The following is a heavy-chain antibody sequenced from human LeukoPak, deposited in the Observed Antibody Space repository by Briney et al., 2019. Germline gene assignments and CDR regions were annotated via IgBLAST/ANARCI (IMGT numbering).Heavy chain of an antibody. Sequence: GASVKVSCKASGYTFTSYDINWVRQATGQGLEWMGWINPNSGGTNYAQKFQGRVTMTRDTSISTAYMELSRLRSDDTAVYYCARAPLRQGNDYWGQGTLVTVSS. CDR2: INPNSGGT. D-gene: IGHD4-17*01. V-gene: IGHV1-2*02. J-gene: IGHJ4*02. CDR1: GYTFTSYD. CDR3: ARAPLRQGNDY.